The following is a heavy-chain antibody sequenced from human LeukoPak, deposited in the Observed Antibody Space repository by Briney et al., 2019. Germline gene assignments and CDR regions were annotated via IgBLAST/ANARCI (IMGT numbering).Heavy chain of an antibody. Sequence: SETLSLTCTVSGGSISSYYWSWIRQPPGKGLEWIGYIYYSGSTNYNPSLKSRVTISVDTSKNQFSLKLSSVTAADTAVYYRARGRGSYPYFDYWGQGTLVTVSS. CDR3: ARGRGSYPYFDY. D-gene: IGHD1-26*01. V-gene: IGHV4-59*01. CDR1: GGSISSYY. CDR2: IYYSGST. J-gene: IGHJ4*02.